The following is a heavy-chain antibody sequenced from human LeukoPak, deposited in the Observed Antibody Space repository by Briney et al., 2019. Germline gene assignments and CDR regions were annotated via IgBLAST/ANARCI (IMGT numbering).Heavy chain of an antibody. CDR2: VSSTTSP. J-gene: IGHJ4*02. CDR1: GASITSRF. V-gene: IGHV4-59*11. D-gene: IGHD3-3*01. CDR3: ASDFTQGGGLLED. Sequence: SETLSLTCTVSGASITSRFWTWVRQPPGKGLEWIGYVSSTTSPTYNPSPESRVTMSLDTSKGQFSLRLASMTAADTAIYYCASDFTQGGGLLEDWGPGTLVVVSS.